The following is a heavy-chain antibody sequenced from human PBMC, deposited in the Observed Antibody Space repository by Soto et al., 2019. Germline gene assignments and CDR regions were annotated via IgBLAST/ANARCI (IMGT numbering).Heavy chain of an antibody. CDR2: IYYSGST. J-gene: IGHJ4*02. CDR3: ARAGPPQYFDY. Sequence: KPSETLSLTCTASGGSISSYYWSWIRQPPGKGLEWIGYIYYSGSTNYNPSLKSRVTISVDTSKNQFSLKLSSVTAADTAVYYCARAGPPQYFDYWGQGALVTVSS. V-gene: IGHV4-59*01. CDR1: GGSISSYY.